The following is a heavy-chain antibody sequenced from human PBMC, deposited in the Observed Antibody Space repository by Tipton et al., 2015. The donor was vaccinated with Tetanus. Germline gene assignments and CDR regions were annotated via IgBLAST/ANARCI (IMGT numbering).Heavy chain of an antibody. J-gene: IGHJ6*02. D-gene: IGHD2-15*01. CDR2: ISAYNGNT. CDR1: GYTFTSYG. CDR3: ARTLRSYYYYYGMDV. Sequence: LVQSGAEVKKPGASVKVSCKASGYTFTSYGISWVRQAPRQGLEWMGWISAYNGNTNYAQKLQGRVTMTTDTSTSTAYMELRSLRSDDTAVYYCARTLRSYYYYYGMDVWGQGTTATVSS. V-gene: IGHV1-18*01.